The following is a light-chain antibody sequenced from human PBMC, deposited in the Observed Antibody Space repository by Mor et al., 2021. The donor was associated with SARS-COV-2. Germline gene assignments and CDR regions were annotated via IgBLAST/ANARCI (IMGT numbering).Light chain of an antibody. V-gene: IGLV2-23*02. Sequence: SCTGSSSDVGGFDLVSWYQHHPGKAPKFLIYEVSKRPSGVPNRFSGSKSGNTASLIISGLQAEDEAQYYCCSYAGSSIVVF. J-gene: IGLJ3*02. CDR2: EVS. CDR3: CSYAGSSIVV. CDR1: SSDVGGFDL.